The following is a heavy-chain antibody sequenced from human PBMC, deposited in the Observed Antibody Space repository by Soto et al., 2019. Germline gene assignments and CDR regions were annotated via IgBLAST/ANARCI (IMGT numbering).Heavy chain of an antibody. CDR2: IWYDGSNK. D-gene: IGHD5-18*01. Sequence: QVQLVESGGGVVQPGTSLRLSCAASGFTISTYGMHGVRQAPGKGLEWVAVIWYDGSNKYHGDSLKGRFTISRDNSKNTLYLQINNLRAEDTAVYYCGRDGALGDTAVVDSWGQGTLVTVSS. J-gene: IGHJ4*02. CDR1: GFTISTYG. CDR3: GRDGALGDTAVVDS. V-gene: IGHV3-33*01.